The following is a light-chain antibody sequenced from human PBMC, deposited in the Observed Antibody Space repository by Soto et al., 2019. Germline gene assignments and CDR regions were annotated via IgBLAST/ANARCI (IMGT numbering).Light chain of an antibody. Sequence: QTVVTQEPSLTVSPGGTVTLTCASSTGAVTSGYYPNWFQQKPGQAPRALLYSTSNKHSWTPARFSGSLLGGKAALTLSGVQPEDEAEYYCLLYYGGAQPLFGGGTKVTVL. CDR2: STS. CDR1: TGAVTSGYY. CDR3: LLYYGGAQPL. V-gene: IGLV7-43*01. J-gene: IGLJ2*01.